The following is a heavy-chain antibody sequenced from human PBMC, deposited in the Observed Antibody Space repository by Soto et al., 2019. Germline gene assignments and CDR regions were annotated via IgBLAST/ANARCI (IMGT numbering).Heavy chain of an antibody. CDR1: GGSMFDSY. Sequence: QVQLQESGPGLVKPSETLSLSCTVSGGSMFDSYWNWIRQSPGKGMEWIGYIYYSGTTNYNPSLWGRDTRSLDKYKNQLSLELKAVTAADTAVYYCARDVEALPYWYFDLWGRGTLVTVSS. CDR3: ARDVEALPYWYFDL. D-gene: IGHD2-15*01. J-gene: IGHJ2*01. V-gene: IGHV4-59*01. CDR2: IYYSGTT.